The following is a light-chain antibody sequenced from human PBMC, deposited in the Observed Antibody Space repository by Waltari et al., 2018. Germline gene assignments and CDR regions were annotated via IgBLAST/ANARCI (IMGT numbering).Light chain of an antibody. CDR2: EDN. V-gene: IGLV1-51*02. CDR3: GTWDSSLTAGV. Sequence: QSVLTQPPSVSAAPGQKVTISCSGSSSNIGSNPVSWYQQFPGTAPKLLIYEDNRRPSGTPDRFSGSKSGTSATLDITGLQTGDEADYYCGTWDSSLTAGVFGGGTKLTVL. CDR1: SSNIGSNP. J-gene: IGLJ2*01.